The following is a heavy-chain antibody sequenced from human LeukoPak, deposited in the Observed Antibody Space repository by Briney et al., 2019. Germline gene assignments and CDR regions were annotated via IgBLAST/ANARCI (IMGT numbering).Heavy chain of an antibody. CDR1: GVIFSSHW. CDR3: TRVYWNDVYAFDI. Sequence: GGSLRLSCAASGVIFSSHWMHWVRQAPWKGLEWVARINSDGSITSYADSVKGRFTISRDNAKNTLYLQMNSLRGEDTAVYYCTRVYWNDVYAFDIWGRGTMVTVSS. D-gene: IGHD1-1*01. CDR2: INSDGSIT. J-gene: IGHJ3*02. V-gene: IGHV3-74*01.